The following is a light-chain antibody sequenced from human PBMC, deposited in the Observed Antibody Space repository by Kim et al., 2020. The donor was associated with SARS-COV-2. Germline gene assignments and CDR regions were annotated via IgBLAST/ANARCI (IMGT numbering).Light chain of an antibody. CDR1: NVGSEG. J-gene: IGLJ1*01. V-gene: IGLV3-21*04. CDR2: YDS. CDR3: QVWDSSSDHPYV. Sequence: GKQARITCGGSNVGSEGVQGYQRRPGQAPVLVIYYDSDRPSGIPERFSGSNSGNTATLTISRVEAGDEADYYCQVWDSSSDHPYVFGTGTKVTVL.